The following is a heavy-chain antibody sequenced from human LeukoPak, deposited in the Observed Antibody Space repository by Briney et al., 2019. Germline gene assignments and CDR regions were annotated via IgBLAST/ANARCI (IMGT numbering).Heavy chain of an antibody. D-gene: IGHD2-2*01. CDR2: INPSGGST. Sequence: ASVKVSCKASGYTFTSYGIGWVRQAPGQGLEWMGVINPSGGSTSYAQKFQGRVTMTRDTSTSTVYMELSSLRSEDTAVYYCARGGLYCSSTSCPSSDYWGQGTLVTVSS. CDR1: GYTFTSYG. J-gene: IGHJ4*02. CDR3: ARGGLYCSSTSCPSSDY. V-gene: IGHV1-46*01.